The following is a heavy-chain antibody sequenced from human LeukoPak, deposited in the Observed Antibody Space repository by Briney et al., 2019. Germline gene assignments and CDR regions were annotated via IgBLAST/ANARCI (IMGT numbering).Heavy chain of an antibody. J-gene: IGHJ5*02. CDR3: ARVQSGQQLSSTNWFDP. D-gene: IGHD6-13*01. CDR1: GGSISTISYY. Sequence: SETLSLTCTVSGGSISTISYYWGWIRQPPGKGLEWIGSIYYTGSTYYNPSLKSRVTISVDTSNNLFSLKLSSVTAADTAVYYCARVQSGQQLSSTNWFDPWGQGTLVTVSS. V-gene: IGHV4-39*07. CDR2: IYYTGST.